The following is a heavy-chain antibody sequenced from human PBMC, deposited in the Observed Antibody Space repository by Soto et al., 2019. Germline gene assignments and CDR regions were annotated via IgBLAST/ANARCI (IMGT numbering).Heavy chain of an antibody. J-gene: IGHJ4*02. Sequence: EVQLVESGGGLVQPGGSLRLSCAASGFTFSSYSMNWVSQAPGKGLEWVSYISSSSSTIYYADSVKGRFTISRDNAKNSLYLQMNSLRAEDTAVYYCARGVVVAGTDYWGQGTLVTVSS. CDR3: ARGVVVAGTDY. V-gene: IGHV3-48*01. CDR2: ISSSSSTI. CDR1: GFTFSSYS. D-gene: IGHD2-15*01.